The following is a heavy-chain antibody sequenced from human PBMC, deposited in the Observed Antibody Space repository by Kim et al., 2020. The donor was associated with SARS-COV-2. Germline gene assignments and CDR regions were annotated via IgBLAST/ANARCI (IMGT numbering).Heavy chain of an antibody. D-gene: IGHD3-16*01. V-gene: IGHV3-33*01. Sequence: ADSVKGRFTISRDNSKNTLYLQMNSLRAEDTAVYYCARGGWGSYYYMDVWGKGTTVTVSS. CDR3: ARGGWGSYYYMDV. J-gene: IGHJ6*03.